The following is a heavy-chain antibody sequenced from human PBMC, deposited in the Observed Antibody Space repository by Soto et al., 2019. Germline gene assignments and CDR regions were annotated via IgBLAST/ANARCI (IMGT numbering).Heavy chain of an antibody. V-gene: IGHV3-30-3*01. Sequence: GRFLRFSCAASGFTSSSYSMRWYRQSPGKGLEWVAVISYAGSNKYYADAVKGRFTISRVNSKNTLYLHMNSLRAQETAVYYFARAVELRYFDSLPRYYFECWGQGT. CDR3: ARAVELRYFDSLPRYYFEC. J-gene: IGHJ4*02. CDR1: GFTSSSYS. D-gene: IGHD3-9*01. CDR2: ISYAGSNK.